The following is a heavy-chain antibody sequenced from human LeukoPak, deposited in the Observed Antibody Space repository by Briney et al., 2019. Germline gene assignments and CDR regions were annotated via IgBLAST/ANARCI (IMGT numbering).Heavy chain of an antibody. J-gene: IGHJ3*02. Sequence: SVKVSCKASGGTFSSYAISWVRQATGQGLEWMGGIIPIFGTANYAQKFQGRVTITADESTSTAYKELSSLRSEDAAVYYCARAESYDYVINEAFDIWGQGTMVTVSS. V-gene: IGHV1-69*01. CDR1: GGTFSSYA. CDR2: IIPIFGTA. CDR3: ARAESYDYVINEAFDI. D-gene: IGHD3-16*01.